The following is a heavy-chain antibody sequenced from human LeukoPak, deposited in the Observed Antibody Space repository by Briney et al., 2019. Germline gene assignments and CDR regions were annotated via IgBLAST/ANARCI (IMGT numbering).Heavy chain of an antibody. Sequence: SETLSLTCSVSGGSISSYYWSWIRQPAGKGLEWIGRIYTSGSTNYNPSLKSRVTISVDTSKNQFSLKLSSVTAADTAVYYCARVGGSGSLRTFDYWGQGTLVTVSS. CDR2: IYTSGST. V-gene: IGHV4-4*07. D-gene: IGHD3-10*01. CDR3: ARVGGSGSLRTFDY. J-gene: IGHJ4*02. CDR1: GGSISSYY.